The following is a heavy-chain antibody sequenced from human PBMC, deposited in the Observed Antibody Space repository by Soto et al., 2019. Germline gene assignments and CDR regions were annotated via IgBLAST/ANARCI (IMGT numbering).Heavy chain of an antibody. Sequence: GGSLRLSCAASGFTFSSYAMSWVRQAPGEGLEWVSAISGSGGSTYYADSVKGRFTISRDNSKNTLYLQMNSLRAEDTAVYYCAKDGNWNYYDSSGPPVPDYWGQGXLVTVCS. J-gene: IGHJ4*02. D-gene: IGHD3-22*01. CDR2: ISGSGGST. CDR1: GFTFSSYA. V-gene: IGHV3-23*01. CDR3: AKDGNWNYYDSSGPPVPDY.